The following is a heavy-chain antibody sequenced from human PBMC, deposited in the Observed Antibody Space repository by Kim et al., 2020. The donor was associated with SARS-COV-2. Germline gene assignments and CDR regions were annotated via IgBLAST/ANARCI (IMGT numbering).Heavy chain of an antibody. CDR1: GGSFSGYY. V-gene: IGHV4-34*01. J-gene: IGHJ6*02. CDR3: ARRYSYGLMDV. CDR2: INHSGST. D-gene: IGHD5-18*01. Sequence: SETLSLTCAVYGGSFSGYYWSWIRQPPGKGLEWIGEINHSGSTNYNPSLKSRVTISVDTSKNQLSLKLSSVTAADTAVYYCARRYSYGLMDVWGQGTTVTVSS.